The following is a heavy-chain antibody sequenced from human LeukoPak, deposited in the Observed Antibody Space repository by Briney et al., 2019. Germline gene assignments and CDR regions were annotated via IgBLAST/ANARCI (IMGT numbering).Heavy chain of an antibody. Sequence: PGGSLRLSCVASGFTFSSYAVSWFRQAPGKGLEWVSTVGRSGADTYYADSVGGRFTISKDSSKNTLQMNSLSAEDTAIYYCVKHSGGVYGNSDSWGQGILVTVSS. J-gene: IGHJ4*02. CDR3: VKHSGGVYGNSDS. V-gene: IGHV3-23*01. CDR2: VGRSGADT. D-gene: IGHD1-1*01. CDR1: GFTFSSYA.